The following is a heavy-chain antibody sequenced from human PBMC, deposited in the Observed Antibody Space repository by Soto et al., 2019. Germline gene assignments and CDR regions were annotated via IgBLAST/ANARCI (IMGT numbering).Heavy chain of an antibody. D-gene: IGHD3-3*02. V-gene: IGHV4-31*02. CDR1: GDSLSSGGHY. J-gene: IGHJ4*02. CDR3: ARVDHRGYFAILADY. Sequence: SETLSLTCTVSGDSLSSGGHYWSWIRQHPGKGLEWIGHIYDSVNTYYSPSLRSRVTISADMSKNQFSLNLRSVTAADTAVYYCARVDHRGYFAILADYWGQGTLVTVSS. CDR2: IYDSVNT.